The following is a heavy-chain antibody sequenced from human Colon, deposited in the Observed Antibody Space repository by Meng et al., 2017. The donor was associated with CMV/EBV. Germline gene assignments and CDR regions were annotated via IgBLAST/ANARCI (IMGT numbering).Heavy chain of an antibody. CDR2: IRTDGLKK. V-gene: IGHV3-30*02. J-gene: IGHJ4*02. D-gene: IGHD3-9*01. CDR1: GFLFSNYG. Sequence: GASLKISCAASGFLFSNYGMHWVRQAPGTGLEWVAFIRTDGLKKYYIDSVKGRFTISRDTSKNRIYLQMDSLRAEDTAVYYCARDLRLTGAFDYWGKGTLVTVSS. CDR3: ARDLRLTGAFDY.